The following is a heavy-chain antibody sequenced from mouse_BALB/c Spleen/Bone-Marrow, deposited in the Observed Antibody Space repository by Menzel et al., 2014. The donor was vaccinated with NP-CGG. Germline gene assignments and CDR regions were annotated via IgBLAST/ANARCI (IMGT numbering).Heavy chain of an antibody. CDR1: GYTFSNYW. D-gene: IGHD3-1*01. CDR2: IYPGNSGT. V-gene: IGHV1-5*01. CDR3: TTLARNKFDH. J-gene: IGHJ2*01. Sequence: EVKLVESGTVLARPGAAVKMSCKASGYTFSNYWMHWVKQRPGQGLEWIGTIYPGNSGTTYNQKFKGKATLTAVTSTSTAYMELSSLTNEDSAVYYCTTLARNKFDHWGQGTTLTVSS.